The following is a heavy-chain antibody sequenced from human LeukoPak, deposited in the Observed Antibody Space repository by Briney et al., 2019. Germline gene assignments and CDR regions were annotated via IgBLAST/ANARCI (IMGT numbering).Heavy chain of an antibody. V-gene: IGHV3-30*18. CDR2: ISYDGSNK. CDR1: GXTFSSYG. CDR3: SKRGAYYFDY. J-gene: IGHJ4*02. D-gene: IGHD1-26*01. Sequence: GGSLRLSCAASGXTFSSYGMHWVRQAPGKGLEWVAFISYDGSNKYYPDSVKGRFTISRDNSKNSLFLQMNNLRAEDTAVYYCSKRGAYYFDYWGQGTLVTVSS.